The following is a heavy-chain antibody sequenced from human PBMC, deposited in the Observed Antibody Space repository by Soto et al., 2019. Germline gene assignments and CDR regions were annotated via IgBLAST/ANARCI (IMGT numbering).Heavy chain of an antibody. J-gene: IGHJ6*02. Sequence: GGSLRLSCAASGFTFSSYAMSWVRQAPGKGLEWVSAISGSGGSTYYADSVKGRFTISRDNSKNTLYLQMNSLRAEDTAVYYCAKCGGYSISSLTRGMDVWGQGTTVTVSS. D-gene: IGHD3-22*01. V-gene: IGHV3-23*01. CDR1: GFTFSSYA. CDR2: ISGSGGST. CDR3: AKCGGYSISSLTRGMDV.